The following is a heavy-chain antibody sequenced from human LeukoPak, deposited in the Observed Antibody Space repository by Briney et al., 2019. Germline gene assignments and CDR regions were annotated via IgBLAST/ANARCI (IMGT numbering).Heavy chain of an antibody. CDR2: IYYHGNT. CDR1: GGSIGTSSYY. D-gene: IGHD3-16*02. J-gene: IGHJ5*02. V-gene: IGHV4-39*01. Sequence: SETLSLTCTVSGGSIGTSSYYWGWIRQPPGKGLEWIGSIYYHGNTYYNPSLNSRLTISLDMSKNQFSLKLNSVTAADTAVYYCAGQAGDYVWGTYRPNWFDPWGLGIQVTVSS. CDR3: AGQAGDYVWGTYRPNWFDP.